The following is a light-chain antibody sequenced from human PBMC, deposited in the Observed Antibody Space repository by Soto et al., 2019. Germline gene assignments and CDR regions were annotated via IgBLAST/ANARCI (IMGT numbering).Light chain of an antibody. CDR1: QGISSY. Sequence: DIQVTQSPSSLSASTGDRFTITCRASQGISSYLAWYQQKPGKAPKLLIYAASTLQSGVPSRFSGSGSGTEFTLTISRLQPEDFATYYCQQLNSYPITFGQGTRLEIK. CDR2: AAS. CDR3: QQLNSYPIT. V-gene: IGKV1-9*01. J-gene: IGKJ5*01.